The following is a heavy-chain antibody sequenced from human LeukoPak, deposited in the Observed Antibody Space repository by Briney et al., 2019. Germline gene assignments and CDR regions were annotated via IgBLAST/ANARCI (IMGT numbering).Heavy chain of an antibody. J-gene: IGHJ4*02. D-gene: IGHD4-17*01. V-gene: IGHV3-9*01. CDR3: AKDMDTVTKGPFDY. CDR2: ISWNSGSI. Sequence: PGGPLRLSCAASGFTFDDYAMHWVRQAPGKGLEWVSGISWNSGSIGYADSVKGRFTISRDNAKNSLYLQMNSLRAEDTALYYCAKDMDTVTKGPFDYWGQGTLVTVSS. CDR1: GFTFDDYA.